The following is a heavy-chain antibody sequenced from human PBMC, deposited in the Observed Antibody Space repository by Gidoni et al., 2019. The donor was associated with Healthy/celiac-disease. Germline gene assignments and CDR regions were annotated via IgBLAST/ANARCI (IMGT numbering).Heavy chain of an antibody. Sequence: QVQLQQWGAGLLKPSETLSLTCAVYGGSFSGYYWSWIRQPPGKGLEWIGEINHSGSTNYNPSLKSRVTISVDTSKNQFSLKLSSVTAADTAVYYCARVDSLRTTPRGSIYYYYYYGMDVWGQGTTVTVSS. CDR1: GGSFSGYY. CDR2: INHSGST. V-gene: IGHV4-34*01. J-gene: IGHJ6*02. D-gene: IGHD2-21*01. CDR3: ARVDSLRTTPRGSIYYYYYYGMDV.